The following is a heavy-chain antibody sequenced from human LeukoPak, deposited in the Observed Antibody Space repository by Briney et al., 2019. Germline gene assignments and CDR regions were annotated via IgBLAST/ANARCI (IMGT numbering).Heavy chain of an antibody. CDR3: ARLRDGGGSADYYFDY. V-gene: IGHV3-21*01. J-gene: IGHJ4*02. CDR2: ISSSSYI. D-gene: IGHD2-15*01. Sequence: GGSLRLSCAASGFTFSSYSMNWVRQAPGKGLEWVSSISSSSYIYYADSVKGRFTISRDNAKNSLYLQMNSLRAEDTAVYYCARLRDGGGSADYYFDYWGQGTLVTVSS. CDR1: GFTFSSYS.